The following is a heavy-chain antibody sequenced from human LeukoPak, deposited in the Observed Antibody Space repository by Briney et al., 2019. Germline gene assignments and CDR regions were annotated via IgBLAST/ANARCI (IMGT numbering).Heavy chain of an antibody. CDR2: IYTSGST. V-gene: IGHV4-4*07. CDR1: GGSISSYY. J-gene: IGHJ4*02. CDR3: ARHRVRGYSSWYYFDY. Sequence: NPSETLSLTCTVSGGSISSYYWSWIRQPAGKGLEWIGRIYTSGSTNYNPSLKSRVTISVDTSKNQFSLKLSSVTAADTAVYYCARHRVRGYSSWYYFDYWGQGTLVTVSS. D-gene: IGHD5-18*01.